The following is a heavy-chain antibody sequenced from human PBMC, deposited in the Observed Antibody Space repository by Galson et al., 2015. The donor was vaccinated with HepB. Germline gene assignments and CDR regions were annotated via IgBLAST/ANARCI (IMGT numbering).Heavy chain of an antibody. J-gene: IGHJ6*04. D-gene: IGHD6-19*01. Sequence: QVQLQESGPGLVKPSETLSLTCTVSGGSISSSYWSWIRQPPGKGLEWIGYIHYSGSTNYNPSLKNRVTIPVDTSKDQFSLKLSSVTAADTAVDYCARRVFGAYYVDRSGWVDVWGKGTTVTVSS. CDR2: IHYSGST. CDR3: ARRVFGAYYVDRSGWVDV. V-gene: IGHV4-59*08. CDR1: GGSISSSY.